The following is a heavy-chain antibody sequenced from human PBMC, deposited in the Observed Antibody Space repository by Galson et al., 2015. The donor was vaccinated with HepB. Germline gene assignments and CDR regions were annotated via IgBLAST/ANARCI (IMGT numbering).Heavy chain of an antibody. CDR2: ISYDGSNK. CDR1: GFTFSNYA. Sequence: SLRLSCAASGFTFSNYAIHWVRQAPGKGLEWVAVISYDGSNKYYADSVKGRFTISRDNSKNTLYLQMNSLRAEDTAVYYCAREEPPKYQLPYGTYYYYGMDVWGQGTTVTASS. D-gene: IGHD2-2*01. CDR3: AREEPPKYQLPYGTYYYYGMDV. V-gene: IGHV3-30-3*01. J-gene: IGHJ6*02.